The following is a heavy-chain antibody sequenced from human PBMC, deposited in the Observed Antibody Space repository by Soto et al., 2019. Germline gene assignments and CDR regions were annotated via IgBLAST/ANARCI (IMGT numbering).Heavy chain of an antibody. CDR3: ARGSGSYYLH. Sequence: EVQLVESGGGLVQPGMSLRLSCAASGFTFSNFWMSCLRQAPGKGLEWVGNIKQDGSEKNFVDSVKGRFTISRDNAKNSMYLQMNSLRVEDTAVYYCARGSGSYYLHWGQGTLVTVSS. CDR1: GFTFSNFW. J-gene: IGHJ4*02. CDR2: IKQDGSEK. V-gene: IGHV3-7*01. D-gene: IGHD1-26*01.